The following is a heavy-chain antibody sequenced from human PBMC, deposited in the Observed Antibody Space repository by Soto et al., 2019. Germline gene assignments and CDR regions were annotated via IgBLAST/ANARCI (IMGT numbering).Heavy chain of an antibody. Sequence: GGSLRLSCAASGFPFSSSWMSWVRQAPGKGLEWVANMTYDGSNKYYADSVKGRFTISRDNSKNTLYLQMNSLRAEDTAVYYCAKDRGYSSSPNYVGSYYYYYGMDVWGQGTTVTVSS. CDR2: MTYDGSNK. D-gene: IGHD6-6*01. CDR3: AKDRGYSSSPNYVGSYYYYYGMDV. CDR1: GFPFSSSW. V-gene: IGHV3-30*18. J-gene: IGHJ6*02.